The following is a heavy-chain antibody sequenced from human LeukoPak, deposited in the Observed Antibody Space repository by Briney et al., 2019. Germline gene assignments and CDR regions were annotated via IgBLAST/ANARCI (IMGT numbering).Heavy chain of an antibody. J-gene: IGHJ6*02. CDR1: GYTLTELS. CDR3: ATERLDYGDYVLYYGMDV. D-gene: IGHD4-17*01. V-gene: IGHV1-24*01. CDR2: FDPEDGET. Sequence: ASVKVSCKVSGYTLTELSRHWVRQAPGKGLEWMGGFDPEDGETIYAQKFQGRVTMTEDTSTDTAYMELSSLRSEDTAVYYCATERLDYGDYVLYYGMDVWGQGTTVTVSS.